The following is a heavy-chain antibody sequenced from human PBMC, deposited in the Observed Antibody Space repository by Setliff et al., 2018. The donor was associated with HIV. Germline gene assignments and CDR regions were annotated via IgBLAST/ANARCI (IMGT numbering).Heavy chain of an antibody. CDR2: IYHSGST. D-gene: IGHD2-2*01. V-gene: IGHV4-38-2*01. CDR1: GYSISSGYY. CDR3: ARGGHSSKWYSWFDP. J-gene: IGHJ5*01. Sequence: PSETLSLTCAVSGYSISSGYYWGWIRQPPGKGLEWIGSIYHSGSTYYNPSLKSRVTISVDTSKKQLFLRVRSVTAADTAVYYCARGGHSSKWYSWFDPWGQGTLVTVSS.